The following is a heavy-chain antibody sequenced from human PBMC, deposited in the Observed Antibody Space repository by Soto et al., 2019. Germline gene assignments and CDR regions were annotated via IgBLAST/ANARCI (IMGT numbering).Heavy chain of an antibody. D-gene: IGHD3-22*01. CDR3: ARGWGYFDSSGFPYLYAMDV. CDR2: IKEDGSEK. CDR1: GFTFSTYW. V-gene: IGHV3-7*01. Sequence: VGSLRLSCAASGFTFSTYWMSWVRQAPGKGLEWVANIKEDGSEKYYVDSVEGRFTISRDNAKNSLYLQVTSLRAEDTALYYCARGWGYFDSSGFPYLYAMDVWGQGTTVTVSS. J-gene: IGHJ6*02.